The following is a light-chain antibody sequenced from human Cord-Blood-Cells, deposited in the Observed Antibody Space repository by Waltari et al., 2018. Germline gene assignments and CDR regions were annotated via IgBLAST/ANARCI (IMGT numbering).Light chain of an antibody. Sequence: DIVMTQSPDSLAVSLGARATINCKYTQSVLYSSNNKNYLAWYQQKPGQPPKPLIYWASTRESGVPDRFSGSGSGTDFTLTISSLQDEDVAVYYCQQYYSTPPTFGQGNKVEIK. J-gene: IGKJ1*01. CDR3: QQYYSTPPT. V-gene: IGKV4-1*01. CDR1: QSVLYSSNNKNY. CDR2: WAS.